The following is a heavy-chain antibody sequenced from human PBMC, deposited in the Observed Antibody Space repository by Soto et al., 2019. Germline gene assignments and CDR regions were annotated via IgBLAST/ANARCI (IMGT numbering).Heavy chain of an antibody. Sequence: AGGSLRLSCAASGFTFSSYLMSWVRQAPGKGLEWVANIKQDGSEKYYVDSVKGRFTISRDNAKNSLYLQMNSLRAEDTAVYYCARDNRLVTSGDAFDIWGQGTMVTVSS. CDR2: IKQDGSEK. J-gene: IGHJ3*02. CDR1: GFTFSSYL. CDR3: ARDNRLVTSGDAFDI. V-gene: IGHV3-7*01. D-gene: IGHD6-6*01.